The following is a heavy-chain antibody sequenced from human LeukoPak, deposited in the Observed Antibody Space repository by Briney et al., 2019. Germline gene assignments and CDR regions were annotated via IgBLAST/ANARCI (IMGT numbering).Heavy chain of an antibody. CDR2: INPNSGGT. CDR1: GYTFNGYY. Sequence: ASVKVSCKASGYTFNGYYMHWVRQAPGQGLEWMGWINPNSGGTNYAQKFQGRVTMTRDTSISTAYMELSRLRSDDTAVYYCARVPGVGATNFDYWGQGTLVTVSS. CDR3: ARVPGVGATNFDY. V-gene: IGHV1-2*02. J-gene: IGHJ4*02. D-gene: IGHD1-26*01.